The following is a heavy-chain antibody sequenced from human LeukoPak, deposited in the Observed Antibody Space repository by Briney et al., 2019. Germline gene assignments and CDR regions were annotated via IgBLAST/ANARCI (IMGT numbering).Heavy chain of an antibody. CDR2: IYPGDSDT. CDR1: GYSFTNYW. Sequence: GESLKISCKGSGYSFTNYWIGWVRQMPGKGLEWMGIIYPGDSDTRYSPSFQGHVTVSVDKSISTAYLQWSSLKASDTAMYYCAKGENFYYMDGWGKGTTVTVSS. J-gene: IGHJ6*03. CDR3: AKGENFYYMDG. V-gene: IGHV5-51*01. D-gene: IGHD3-10*01.